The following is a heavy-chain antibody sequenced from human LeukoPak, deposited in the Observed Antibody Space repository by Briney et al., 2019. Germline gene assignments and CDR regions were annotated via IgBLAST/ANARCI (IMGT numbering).Heavy chain of an antibody. J-gene: IGHJ4*02. CDR2: IYPGDSDT. CDR1: GYSFTSYW. Sequence: GGSLKISCKGSGYSFTSYWIGWVRQMPGKGLEWMGIIYPGDSDTRYSPSFQGQVTISADKSISTAYLQWSSLKASDTAMYYCARGGGVYDFWSGYSSFDYWGQGTLVTVSS. V-gene: IGHV5-51*01. D-gene: IGHD3-3*01. CDR3: ARGGGVYDFWSGYSSFDY.